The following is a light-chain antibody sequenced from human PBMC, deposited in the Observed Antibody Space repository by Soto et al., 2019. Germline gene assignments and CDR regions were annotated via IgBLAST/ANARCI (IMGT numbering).Light chain of an antibody. CDR3: QQYVNWPPLT. Sequence: EIVLTQSPGTLSLSPGERATLSCRASQSVRSNLAWYQQKPGQAPRLLIFGATTRATNISARFTGSGSGTEFTLTISSLQSEDFAVYYCQQYVNWPPLTFGGGTKVEIK. CDR1: QSVRSN. V-gene: IGKV3-15*01. J-gene: IGKJ4*01. CDR2: GAT.